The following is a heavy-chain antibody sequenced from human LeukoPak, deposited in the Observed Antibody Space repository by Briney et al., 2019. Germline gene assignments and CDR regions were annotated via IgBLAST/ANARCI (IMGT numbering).Heavy chain of an antibody. V-gene: IGHV3-30*18. J-gene: IGHJ6*02. CDR3: AKDRCGAAWLRLRYYYYYGMDV. CDR2: ISYDGSNK. Sequence: GGSLRPSCAASGFTFSSYGMHWVRQAPGKGLEWVAVISYDGSNKYYADSVKGRFTISRDNSKNTLYLQMNSLRAEDTAVYYCAKDRCGAAWLRLRYYYYYGMDVWGQGTTVTVSS. D-gene: IGHD5-12*01. CDR1: GFTFSSYG.